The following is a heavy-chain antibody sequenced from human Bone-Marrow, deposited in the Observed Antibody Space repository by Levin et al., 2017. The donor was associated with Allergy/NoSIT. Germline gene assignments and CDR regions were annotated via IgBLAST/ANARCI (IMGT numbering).Heavy chain of an antibody. D-gene: IGHD3-9*01. V-gene: IGHV4-39*01. Sequence: KASETLSLTCTVSAGSVGSSSHYWGWLRQPPGKGLEWIGTIYYSGSTYYNPSLTGRAPITEGTSKKQIVLRLTPVTAADTAVYYSAGQPYEIVTGYPDHYDQWGQGMLVAVSS. CDR2: IYYSGST. CDR1: AGSVGSSSHY. CDR3: AGQPYEIVTGYPDHYDQ. J-gene: IGHJ4*02.